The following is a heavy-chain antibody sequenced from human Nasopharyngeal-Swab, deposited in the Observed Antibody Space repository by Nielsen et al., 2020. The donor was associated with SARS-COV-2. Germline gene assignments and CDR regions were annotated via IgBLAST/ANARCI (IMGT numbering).Heavy chain of an antibody. Sequence: GGSLRLSCAASGFTFNTYALSWVRQAPGKGLEWVSVISGSDYSTKYADSVKGRFTISRDNSKNTLNLQMNSLRAEDTAIYYCAKDRDSGDDSDDYYHYYGIDVWGQGTTVTVSS. CDR1: GFTFNTYA. V-gene: IGHV3-23*01. CDR2: ISGSDYST. J-gene: IGHJ6*02. D-gene: IGHD5-12*01. CDR3: AKDRDSGDDSDDYYHYYGIDV.